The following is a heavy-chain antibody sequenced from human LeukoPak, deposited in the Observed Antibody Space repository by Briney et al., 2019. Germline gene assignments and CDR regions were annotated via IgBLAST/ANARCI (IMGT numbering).Heavy chain of an antibody. Sequence: GGSLRLSCAASGFTFSSYAMTCVRQAPGKGLECVSVIYSGGSTYYEDSVKGRFTISRDDSKNTLYLQMNSLRAEDTAVYYCARASSKGFIKGDFDYWGQGTLVTVSS. CDR3: ARASSKGFIKGDFDY. CDR1: GFTFSSYA. D-gene: IGHD3-10*01. V-gene: IGHV3-23*03. J-gene: IGHJ4*02. CDR2: IYSGGST.